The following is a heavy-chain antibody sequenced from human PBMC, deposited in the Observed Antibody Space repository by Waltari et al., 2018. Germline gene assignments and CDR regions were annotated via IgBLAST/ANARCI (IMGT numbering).Heavy chain of an antibody. CDR3: AKEIGCSGGSCYPDDAFDI. D-gene: IGHD2-15*01. CDR1: GFTFDDYA. J-gene: IGHJ3*02. CDR2: ISWNSGSI. Sequence: EVQLVESGGGLVQPGRSLRLSCAASGFTFDDYAMHWVRQAPGKGLEWVSGISWNSGSIGYADSVNGRFTISRDNAKNSLYLQMNSLRAEDTAVYYCAKEIGCSGGSCYPDDAFDIWGQGTMVTVSS. V-gene: IGHV3-9*01.